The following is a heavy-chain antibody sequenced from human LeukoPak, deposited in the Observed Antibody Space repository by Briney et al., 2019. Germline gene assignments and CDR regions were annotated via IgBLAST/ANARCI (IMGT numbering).Heavy chain of an antibody. Sequence: SETLSLTCTVSGGSISSGGYYWSWIRQHPGKGLEWIGYIYYSGSTYYNPSLKSRVTISVDTSKNQFSLKLSSVTAADTAVYYCARDDKYAGNYFDYWGQGTRVTVSS. CDR1: GGSISSGGYY. CDR2: IYYSGST. CDR3: ARDDKYAGNYFDY. V-gene: IGHV4-31*03. D-gene: IGHD1-26*01. J-gene: IGHJ4*02.